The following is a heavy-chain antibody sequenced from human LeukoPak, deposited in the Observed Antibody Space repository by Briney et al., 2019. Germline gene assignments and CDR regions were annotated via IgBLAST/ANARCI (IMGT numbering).Heavy chain of an antibody. CDR3: VRERGYCSSTSCYRPPAFDI. CDR1: GGSFSGYY. Sequence: PSETLSLTCAVYGGSFSGYYWSWIRQPPGKGLEWIGEINHSGSTNYNPSLKSRVTISVDTSKNQFSLKLSSVTAADTAVYYCVRERGYCSSTSCYRPPAFDIWGQGTMVTVSS. CDR2: INHSGST. J-gene: IGHJ3*02. V-gene: IGHV4-34*01. D-gene: IGHD2-2*02.